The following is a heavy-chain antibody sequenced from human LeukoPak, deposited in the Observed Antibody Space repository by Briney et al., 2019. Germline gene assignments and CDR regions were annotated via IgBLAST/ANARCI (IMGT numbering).Heavy chain of an antibody. D-gene: IGHD5-18*01. CDR2: IGGSGGSP. CDR1: GVTFSTYV. J-gene: IGHJ4*02. Sequence: PGVSLRLSCAASGVTFSTYVMTWVRQDPGKGLEWVSSIGGSGGSPYHGNSVKGRFSISRDNSKNTLYLQMNSLRDEDTAVYYCAKGGIGSSSGLDYWGQGTLVTVSS. CDR3: AKGGIGSSSGLDY. V-gene: IGHV3-23*01.